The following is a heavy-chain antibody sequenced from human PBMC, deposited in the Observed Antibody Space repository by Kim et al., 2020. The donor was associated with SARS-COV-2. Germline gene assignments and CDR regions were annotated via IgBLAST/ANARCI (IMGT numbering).Heavy chain of an antibody. D-gene: IGHD4-17*01. CDR2: ISYDGGNK. V-gene: IGHV3-30-3*01. CDR3: ARDNQPYADFFDY. Sequence: GGSLRLSCAASGFTFSSYAMHWVRQAPGKGLEWVVVISYDGGNKYYADSVKGRFTISRDKTKNTLYLQMNSLRAGDTAVYYCARDNQPYADFFDYCGQGTLVTVSS. CDR1: GFTFSSYA. J-gene: IGHJ4*02.